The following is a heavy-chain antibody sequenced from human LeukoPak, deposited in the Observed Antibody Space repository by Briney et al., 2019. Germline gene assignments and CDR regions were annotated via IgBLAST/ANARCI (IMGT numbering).Heavy chain of an antibody. CDR1: GDSVSSYY. Sequence: SETLSLTCTVSGDSVSSYYWNWIRQPPGKGLEWIGYIYYSGSTNYNPSLKSRVTISVDTSKNQFSLKLSSVTAADTAVYYCARDYGGTYWGQGTLVTVSS. CDR2: IYYSGST. J-gene: IGHJ4*02. D-gene: IGHD4-23*01. V-gene: IGHV4-59*02. CDR3: ARDYGGTY.